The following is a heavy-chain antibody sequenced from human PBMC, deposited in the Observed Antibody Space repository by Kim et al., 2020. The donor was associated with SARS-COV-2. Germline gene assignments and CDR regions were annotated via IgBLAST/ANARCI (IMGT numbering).Heavy chain of an antibody. J-gene: IGHJ6*02. V-gene: IGHV3-15*01. Sequence: GGSLRLSCAASGFTFSNAWMSWVRQAPGKGLEWVGRIKSKTDGGTTDYAAPVKGRFTISRDDSKNTLYLQMNSLKTEDTAVYYCTSSSSDYGMDVWGQGTTVTVSS. CDR2: IKSKTDGGTT. D-gene: IGHD6-13*01. CDR3: TSSSSDYGMDV. CDR1: GFTFSNAW.